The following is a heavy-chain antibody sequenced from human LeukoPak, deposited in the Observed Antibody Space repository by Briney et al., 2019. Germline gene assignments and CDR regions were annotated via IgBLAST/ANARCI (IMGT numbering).Heavy chain of an antibody. Sequence: WRSLRLSCAASGFTFSSYAMHWVRQAPGKGLEWVAVISYDGSNKYYADSVKGRFTISRDNSKNTLYLQMNSLRAEDTAVYSCARGLQFGGYYFDYWGQGTLVTVSS. V-gene: IGHV3-30*04. CDR1: GFTFSSYA. CDR3: ARGLQFGGYYFDY. D-gene: IGHD3-16*01. CDR2: ISYDGSNK. J-gene: IGHJ4*02.